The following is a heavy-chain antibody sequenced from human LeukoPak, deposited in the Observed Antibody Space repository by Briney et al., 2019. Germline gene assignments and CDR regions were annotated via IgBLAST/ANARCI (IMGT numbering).Heavy chain of an antibody. CDR3: VRRSNSWYWYFDL. CDR2: LYPGDSDT. V-gene: IGHV5-51*01. Sequence: GESLQISCKGSGYSFTRHWIGWVRQMPGKGLEWMGILYPGDSDTRYSPSFQGQVTISADKSISTAYLQWSSLKASDTAMYYCVRRSNSWYWYFDLWGRGTLVTVSS. D-gene: IGHD1-26*01. CDR1: GYSFTRHW. J-gene: IGHJ2*01.